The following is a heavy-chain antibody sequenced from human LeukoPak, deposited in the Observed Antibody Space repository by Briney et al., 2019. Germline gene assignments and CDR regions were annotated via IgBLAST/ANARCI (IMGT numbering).Heavy chain of an antibody. V-gene: IGHV4-30-4*01. CDR1: GGSISSGDYY. D-gene: IGHD3-22*01. CDR2: IYYSGST. Sequence: SETLSLTCTVSGGSISSGDYYWSWIRQPPGKGLEWIGYIYYSGSTYYNPSLKSRVTISVDTSKNQFSLKLSSVTAADTAVYYCARGRGDSSGCYDRAFDYWGQGTLVTVSS. CDR3: ARGRGDSSGCYDRAFDY. J-gene: IGHJ4*02.